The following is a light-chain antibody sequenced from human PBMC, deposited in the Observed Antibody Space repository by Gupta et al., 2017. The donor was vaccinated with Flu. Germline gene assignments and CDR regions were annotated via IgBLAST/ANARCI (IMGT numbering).Light chain of an antibody. J-gene: IGKJ4*01. CDR3: QQYGSSPLT. CDR2: GAS. V-gene: IGKV3-20*01. CDR1: QSGSGNY. Sequence: ERATLSCRASQSGSGNYLAWYQQKPGQAPRLLIYGASTRATGIPDRFSGSGSGTDFTLTISRLEPEDFAVYYCQQYGSSPLTFGGGTKVEIK.